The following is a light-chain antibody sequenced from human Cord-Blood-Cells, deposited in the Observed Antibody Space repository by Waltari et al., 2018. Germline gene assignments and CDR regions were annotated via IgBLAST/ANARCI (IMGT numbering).Light chain of an antibody. V-gene: IGLV2-23*02. CDR2: EVS. CDR3: CSYAGSSTWV. J-gene: IGLJ3*02. CDR1: SSDVGSYTL. Sequence: QSALTQPASVSGSPGQSITISCTGTSSDVGSYTLVSWYQQHPGKAPKLMIYEVSKRPSGVSNRFSGSKSGNTASRTISGLQAEDEADYYCCSYAGSSTWVFGGGTKLTVL.